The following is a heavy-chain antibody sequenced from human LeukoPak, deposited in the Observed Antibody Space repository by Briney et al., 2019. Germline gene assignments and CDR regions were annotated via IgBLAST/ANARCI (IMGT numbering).Heavy chain of an antibody. V-gene: IGHV3-7*04. J-gene: IGHJ4*02. CDR1: GFTFISYW. CDR2: ISQDGTES. D-gene: IGHD1-1*01. CDR3: ARYSTGTVFDL. Sequence: GGSLRLSCVASGFTFISYWMTWVRQAPGKGLEWVAQISQDGTESYSVDSVGGRFTISRDNAKNSVYLQMNSLRPEDTAVYYCARYSTGTVFDLWGQGTLVTVSS.